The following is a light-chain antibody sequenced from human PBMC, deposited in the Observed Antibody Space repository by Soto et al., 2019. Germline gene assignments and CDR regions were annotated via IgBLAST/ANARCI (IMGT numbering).Light chain of an antibody. CDR2: DAS. CDR3: QQYSSYRT. V-gene: IGKV1-5*01. CDR1: QSISSY. Sequence: DIQMTQSPSSLSASVGDRVTIPFRASQSISSYLNWYQQKPGKAPKLLIYDASILESGVPSRFSGSGSGTEFSLTISSLQPDDFATYSCQQYSSYRTFGQGTKVDI. J-gene: IGKJ1*01.